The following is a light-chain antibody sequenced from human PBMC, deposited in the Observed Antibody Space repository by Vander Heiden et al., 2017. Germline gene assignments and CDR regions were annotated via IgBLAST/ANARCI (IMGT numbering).Light chain of an antibody. CDR3: STWDTSLSSVV. J-gene: IGLJ3*02. V-gene: IGLV1-51*01. Sequence: QSALTPPPSVSASPGQKVTISCSGSSSNIGNNYVSWYQQCQGTTPKRLIYDNNKRPSGIPDRFSGSKSGTSATLGITGLQTGDEADYYCSTWDTSLSSVVFGGGTKVTVL. CDR2: DNN. CDR1: SSNIGNNY.